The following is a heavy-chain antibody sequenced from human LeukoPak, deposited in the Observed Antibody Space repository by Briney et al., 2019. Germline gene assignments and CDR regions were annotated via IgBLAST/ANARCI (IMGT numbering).Heavy chain of an antibody. V-gene: IGHV4-39*07. Sequence: SETLSLTCTVSGGSISSSSYYWGWIRQPPGKGPEWIGSIYYSGSTYYNPSLKSRVTISVDTSKNQFSLKLSSVTAADTAVYYCARDPYYFDYWGQGTLVTVSS. CDR2: IYYSGST. CDR1: GGSISSSSYY. CDR3: ARDPYYFDY. J-gene: IGHJ4*02.